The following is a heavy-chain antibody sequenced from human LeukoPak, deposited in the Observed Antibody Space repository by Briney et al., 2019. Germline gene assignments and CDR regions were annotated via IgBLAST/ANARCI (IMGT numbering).Heavy chain of an antibody. CDR3: VREGGSDWYSGWFDP. CDR1: GFTFSSYS. D-gene: IGHD6-19*01. Sequence: PGGSLRLSCAASGFTFSSYSMNWVRQAPGKGLEWVSSISSSSSYIYYADSVKGRFTISRDNAKNSLYLQMNSLRAEDTAVYYCVREGGSDWYSGWFDPWGQGTLVTVSS. J-gene: IGHJ5*02. CDR2: ISSSSSYI. V-gene: IGHV3-21*01.